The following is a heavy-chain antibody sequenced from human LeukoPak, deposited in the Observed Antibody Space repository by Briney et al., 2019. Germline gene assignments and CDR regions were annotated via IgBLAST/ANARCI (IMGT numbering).Heavy chain of an antibody. J-gene: IGHJ6*03. CDR2: INPNSGGT. V-gene: IGHV1-2*02. Sequence: ASVKVSCKASGYTFTGYYMHWVRQAPGQGLEWMGWINPNSGGTNYAQKFQGRVTMTRNTSISTAYMELSSLRSEDTAVYYCARSSVTTRPGYYYYMDVWGKGTTVTISS. D-gene: IGHD4-17*01. CDR3: ARSSVTTRPGYYYYMDV. CDR1: GYTFTGYY.